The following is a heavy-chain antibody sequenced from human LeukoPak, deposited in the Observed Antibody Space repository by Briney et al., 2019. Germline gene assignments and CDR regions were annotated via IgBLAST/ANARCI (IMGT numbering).Heavy chain of an antibody. V-gene: IGHV3-23*01. J-gene: IGHJ4*02. CDR1: GFTFSSYA. D-gene: IGHD3-22*01. CDR3: AKGDTMILHY. CDR2: ISGSGGST. Sequence: GGSLRLSCAASGFTFSSYAMSWVRQAPGKGLEWVSVISGSGGSTYYADSVKGRFTISRDNSKNTLYLQMNSLTAEDTAVYYCAKGDTMILHYWGQGTLVTVSS.